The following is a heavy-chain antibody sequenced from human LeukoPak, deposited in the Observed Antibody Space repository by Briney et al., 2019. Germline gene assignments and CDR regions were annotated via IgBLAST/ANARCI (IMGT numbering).Heavy chain of an antibody. V-gene: IGHV1-2*02. CDR2: INPNSGGT. J-gene: IGHJ5*02. Sequence: ASVKVSCKASGYTFTGYYMHWVRQAPGQGLEWMGWINPNSGGTNYAQKFQGRVTMTRDTSISTAYMELSRLRSDDTAVYYCVRDWGMGTVGNWFDPWGQGILVTVSS. CDR1: GYTFTGYY. D-gene: IGHD2-8*01. CDR3: VRDWGMGTVGNWFDP.